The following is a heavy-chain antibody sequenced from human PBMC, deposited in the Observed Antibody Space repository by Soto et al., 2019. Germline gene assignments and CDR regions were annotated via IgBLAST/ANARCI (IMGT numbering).Heavy chain of an antibody. CDR3: ARMTSRSGYDPEYYYYGMDV. V-gene: IGHV2-70*11. D-gene: IGHD5-12*01. Sequence: SGPTLVNPTQTLTLTCTFSGFSLSTSGMCVSWIRQPPGKALEWLARIDWDDDKYYSTSLKTRLTISKDTSKNQVVLTMTNMDPVDTATYYCARMTSRSGYDPEYYYYGMDVWGQGTTVTVSS. CDR1: GFSLSTSGMC. CDR2: IDWDDDK. J-gene: IGHJ6*02.